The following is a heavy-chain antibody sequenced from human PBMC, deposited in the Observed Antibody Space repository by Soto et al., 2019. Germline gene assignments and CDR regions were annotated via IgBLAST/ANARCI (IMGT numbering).Heavy chain of an antibody. V-gene: IGHV2-5*02. CDR2: IYWDGDK. CDR3: IQSRCGGDCLQSYASYYYYGMDV. D-gene: IGHD2-21*02. Sequence: SGPTLVNPTQSLTLTCSFSGFSLSTTEVAVGWIRQPPGKALEWLALIYWDGDKRYSPSLKSSLTITKDTSKNQVVLTMTNMDPVDTATYYCIQSRCGGDCLQSYASYYYYGMDVWGQGTTVTVSS. J-gene: IGHJ6*02. CDR1: GFSLSTTEVA.